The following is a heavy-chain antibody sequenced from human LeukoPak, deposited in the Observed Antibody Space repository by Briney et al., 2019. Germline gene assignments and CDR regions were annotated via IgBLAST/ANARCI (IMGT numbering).Heavy chain of an antibody. CDR2: ISKEGNNK. V-gene: IGHV3-30*03. J-gene: IGHJ4*02. Sequence: AGTSLRLSSAASGFTFSDYAMHWVRQAPGKGLEWVAVISKEGNNKYYVDSVKGRFTISRDNSKNTLYLQMDSLRAEDTAVFYCARDHYYSSGTYQDYWGQGTLVTVSS. D-gene: IGHD3-10*01. CDR3: ARDHYYSSGTYQDY. CDR1: GFTFSDYA.